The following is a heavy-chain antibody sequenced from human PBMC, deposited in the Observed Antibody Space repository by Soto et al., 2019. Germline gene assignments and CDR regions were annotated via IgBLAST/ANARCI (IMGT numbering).Heavy chain of an antibody. CDR2: ITHGGST. CDR1: GGSFSAYS. Sequence: SETLSLTCGVYGGSFSAYSWTWLRQSPGKGLEWIGEITHGGSTDYNPALKSRLVMSVDTSKNQFSLRVTSVTAADAAVYFCARARFDSWSHIYYGLDVWGQGTTATV. V-gene: IGHV4-34*01. CDR3: ARARFDSWSHIYYGLDV. J-gene: IGHJ6*02. D-gene: IGHD3-3*01.